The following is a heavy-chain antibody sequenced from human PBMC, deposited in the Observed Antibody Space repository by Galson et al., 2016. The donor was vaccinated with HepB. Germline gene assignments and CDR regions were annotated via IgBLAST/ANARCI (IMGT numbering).Heavy chain of an antibody. V-gene: IGHV4-39*01. CDR1: GGSISTSSYY. CDR2: VYYNGRT. D-gene: IGHD3-10*01. Sequence: LSLTCTVSGGSISTSSYYWGWIRQPPGKGLQWIGSVYYNGRTYYNPSLRSRAAISIDTSKNQFSLRLTSVTAADTAPYYSARHGASLLFIDYWGQGIQVTVSS. CDR3: ARHGASLLFIDY. J-gene: IGHJ4*02.